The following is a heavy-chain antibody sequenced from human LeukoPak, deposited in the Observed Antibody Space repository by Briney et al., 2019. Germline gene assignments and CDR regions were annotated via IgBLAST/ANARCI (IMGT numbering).Heavy chain of an antibody. J-gene: IGHJ4*02. V-gene: IGHV3-9*01. Sequence: SLRLSCAASGFTFSGYWMHWVRQAPGKGLEWVSGISWNSGSIGYADSVKGRFTISRDNAKNSLYLQMNSLRAEDTALYYCAKDSGYSSSSFDYWGQGTLVTVSS. CDR1: GFTFSGYW. CDR3: AKDSGYSSSSFDY. CDR2: ISWNSGSI. D-gene: IGHD6-13*01.